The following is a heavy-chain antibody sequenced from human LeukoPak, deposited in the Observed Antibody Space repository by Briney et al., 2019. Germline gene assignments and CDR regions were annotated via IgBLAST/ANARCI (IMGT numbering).Heavy chain of an antibody. V-gene: IGHV3-23*01. CDR3: AKDDAWLQYGN. CDR2: ISPNGVIT. D-gene: IGHD5-24*01. J-gene: IGHJ4*02. Sequence: GGSLRLSCAASGFTFSSHGTNWVRQAPGKGLEWVSGISPNGVITYYADSVKGRFTISRDNSKGTVYLQMNSLRPEDTAVYYCAKDDAWLQYGNWGRGTLVTVSS. CDR1: GFTFSSHG.